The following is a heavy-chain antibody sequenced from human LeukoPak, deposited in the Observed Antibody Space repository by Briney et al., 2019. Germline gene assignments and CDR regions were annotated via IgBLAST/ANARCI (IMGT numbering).Heavy chain of an antibody. D-gene: IGHD6-13*01. V-gene: IGHV4-39*01. CDR3: ARHQRGRIAAAGYFDY. Sequence: SETLPLTCTVSGGSISSSSYYWGWIRQPPGKGLEWIGSIYYSGSTYYNPSLKSRVTISVDTSKNQFSLKLSSVTAADTAVYYCARHQRGRIAAAGYFDYWGQGTLVTVSS. J-gene: IGHJ4*02. CDR1: GGSISSSSYY. CDR2: IYYSGST.